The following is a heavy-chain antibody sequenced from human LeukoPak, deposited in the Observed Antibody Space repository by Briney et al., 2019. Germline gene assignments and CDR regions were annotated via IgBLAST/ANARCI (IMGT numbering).Heavy chain of an antibody. CDR1: GYSFNTYW. V-gene: IGHV5-51*01. Sequence: GESLKISCRGSGYSFNTYWIGWVRQKPGKGLEWMGIIYPGDSEIKYSPSFQGQVTISADKSISTAYLQWSSLQAADTAMYYCTRLASRRDPDKTSGQAYFDIWGQGTLVTVSS. CDR3: TRLASRRDPDKTSGQAYFDI. CDR2: IYPGDSEI. D-gene: IGHD2-15*01. J-gene: IGHJ4*02.